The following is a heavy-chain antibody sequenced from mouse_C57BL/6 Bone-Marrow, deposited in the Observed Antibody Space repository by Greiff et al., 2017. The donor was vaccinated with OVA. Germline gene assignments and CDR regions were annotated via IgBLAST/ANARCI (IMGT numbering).Heavy chain of an antibody. CDR3: AKRITTGAWFAY. Sequence: QVQLQQSGAELMKPGASVKLSCKASGYTFTGYWIEWVKQSPGHGLEWIGEILPGSGSTNYNEKFKGKATFTADTSSNTPYMQLSSLTTEDSAIYYCAKRITTGAWFAYWGQGTLVTVSA. J-gene: IGHJ3*01. CDR1: GYTFTGYW. D-gene: IGHD1-1*01. CDR2: ILPGSGST. V-gene: IGHV1-9*01.